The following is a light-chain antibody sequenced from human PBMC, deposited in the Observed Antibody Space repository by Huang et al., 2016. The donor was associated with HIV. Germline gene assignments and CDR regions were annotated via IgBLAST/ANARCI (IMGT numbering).Light chain of an antibody. CDR1: QSVGNN. V-gene: IGKV3-15*01. CDR3: QQYNDWRT. J-gene: IGKJ1*01. CDR2: VAF. Sequence: EIVMTQSPATLSVSPGERVTLSCRSSQSVGNNLAWYQQKPGQAPRLVIYVAFTRATGIPARFSGGASGTEFTLTISSLRSEDFALYYCQQYNDWRTFGQGTKVEIK.